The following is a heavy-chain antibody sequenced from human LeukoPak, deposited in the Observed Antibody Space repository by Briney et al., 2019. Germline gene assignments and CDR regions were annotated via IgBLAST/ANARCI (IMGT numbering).Heavy chain of an antibody. V-gene: IGHV1-18*01. CDR1: GYTFTNYG. D-gene: IGHD3-22*01. CDR2: ISTYNGNT. Sequence: ASVKVSCKASGYTFTNYGISWVRQAPGQGLERMGWISTYNGNTNYAQKLQDRVTMTTDTSTSTVYLELRSLRSDDTAVFYCARDHYYYDRSVRRGAFDIWGQGTMVTVSS. CDR3: ARDHYYYDRSVRRGAFDI. J-gene: IGHJ3*02.